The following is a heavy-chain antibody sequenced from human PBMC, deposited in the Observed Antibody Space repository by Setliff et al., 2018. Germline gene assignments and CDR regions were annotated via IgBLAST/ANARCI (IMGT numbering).Heavy chain of an antibody. Sequence: PGESLKISCKGSGYSFTKYWIGWVRQMPGKGLEWMGIIDPADSDTTYSPSFQGQVTISADKSIGAAYLQWSSLKASDTAIYYCARRGWGSSSGDCYSPKGCYYYYMDVWGKGTTGTVS. D-gene: IGHD2-21*02. CDR3: ARRGWGSSSGDCYSPKGCYYYYMDV. CDR1: GYSFTKYW. J-gene: IGHJ6*03. V-gene: IGHV5-51*01. CDR2: IDPADSDT.